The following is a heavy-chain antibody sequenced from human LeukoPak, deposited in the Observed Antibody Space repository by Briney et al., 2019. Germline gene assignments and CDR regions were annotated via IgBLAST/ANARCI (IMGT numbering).Heavy chain of an antibody. V-gene: IGHV1-46*01. J-gene: IGHJ4*02. Sequence: ASLKISCKASGYTFTSYYMHWGRQAPGQGLEWMGIINPSGGSTSYAQKFQGRVTMTRDTSTSTVYMELSSLRSEDTAVYYCARDMGYYGSGSYQSLDYFDYWGQGTLVTVSS. CDR1: GYTFTSYY. CDR2: INPSGGST. D-gene: IGHD3-10*01. CDR3: ARDMGYYGSGSYQSLDYFDY.